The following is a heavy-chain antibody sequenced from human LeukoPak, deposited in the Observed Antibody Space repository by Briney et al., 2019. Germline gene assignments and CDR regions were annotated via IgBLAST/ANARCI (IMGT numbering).Heavy chain of an antibody. Sequence: GGSLRFSCAASGFPFSSYPMTWVPQAPGKGLEWVSAISGSGGSTYYADSVKGRFTISRDNSKNTLYLQMNSLRAEDTAVYYCATQERDYWGQGTLVTVSS. CDR3: ATQERDY. CDR1: GFPFSSYP. CDR2: ISGSGGST. J-gene: IGHJ4*02. V-gene: IGHV3-23*01.